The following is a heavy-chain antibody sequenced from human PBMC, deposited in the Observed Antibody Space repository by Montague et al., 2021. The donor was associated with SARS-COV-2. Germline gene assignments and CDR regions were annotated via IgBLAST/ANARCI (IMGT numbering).Heavy chain of an antibody. V-gene: IGHV2-70*11. J-gene: IGHJ5*02. Sequence: VKPTQTLTLTCTFSGFSLSTSGMCVSWIRQPPGKALEWLARIDRDDDKYYSTSLKTRLTISKDTSKNQVVLTMTNMDPVDTATYYCARILVAAAGSPFDPWGQGTLVTVSS. CDR2: IDRDDDK. CDR1: GFSLSTSGMC. CDR3: ARILVAAAGSPFDP. D-gene: IGHD6-13*01.